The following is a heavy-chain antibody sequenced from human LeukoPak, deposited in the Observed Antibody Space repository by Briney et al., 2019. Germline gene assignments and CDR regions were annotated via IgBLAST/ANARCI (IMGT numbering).Heavy chain of an antibody. CDR3: ARDLFPCGGDCYSDPGNWFDP. D-gene: IGHD2-21*01. J-gene: IGHJ5*02. CDR2: ISAYNGNT. CDR1: GYTFTSYG. V-gene: IGHV1-18*01. Sequence: ASVKVSCKASGYTFTSYGISWVRQAPGQGLEWMGWISAYNGNTNYAQKFQGRVTMTRDTSISTAYMELSRLRSDDTAVYYCARDLFPCGGDCYSDPGNWFDPWGQGTLVTVSS.